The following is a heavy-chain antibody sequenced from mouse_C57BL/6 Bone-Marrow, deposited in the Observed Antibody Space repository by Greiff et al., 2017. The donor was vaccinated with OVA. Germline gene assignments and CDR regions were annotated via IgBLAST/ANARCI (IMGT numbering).Heavy chain of an antibody. J-gene: IGHJ4*01. V-gene: IGHV1-69*01. CDR2: IDPSDSYT. Sequence: QVQLQQPGAELVMPGASVKLSCKASGYTFTSYWMHWVKQRPGQGLEWIGEIDPSDSYTNYNQKFKGKSTLTVDKSSSTAYMQLNSLTSEDSAVYYCARSDGYYAMDYWGQGTSVTVSS. CDR1: GYTFTSYW. CDR3: ARSDGYYAMDY. D-gene: IGHD2-3*01.